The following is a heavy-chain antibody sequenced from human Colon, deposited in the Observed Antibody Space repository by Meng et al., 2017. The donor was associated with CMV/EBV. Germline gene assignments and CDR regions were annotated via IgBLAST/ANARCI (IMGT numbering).Heavy chain of an antibody. V-gene: IGHV4-39*06. CDR3: VRGTKWLNWFAP. D-gene: IGHD5-12*01. J-gene: IGHJ5*02. CDR1: GASIRRDDYY. Sequence: VSGASIRRDDYYWCWVRQSPGKGLEWIGSVYYTGYTTFNPSLQSRFNISLDTSKNQFHLKVKSVTAADTAVYYCVRGTKWLNWFAPWGQGALVTVSS. CDR2: VYYTGYT.